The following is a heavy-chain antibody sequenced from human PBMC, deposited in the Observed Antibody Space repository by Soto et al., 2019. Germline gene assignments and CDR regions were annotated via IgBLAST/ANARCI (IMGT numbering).Heavy chain of an antibody. CDR1: GGSISYYY. Sequence: SETLSLTCTVSGGSISYYYWGWIRQPPGKGLEWIGHIYYSGSTNYNPSLKSRVTMSVDTSKNQFSLKLRSVTAADTAVYYCARDHSYRVTYNWNYGFDYWGQGALVTVFS. CDR2: IYYSGST. J-gene: IGHJ4*02. CDR3: ARDHSYRVTYNWNYGFDY. V-gene: IGHV4-59*01. D-gene: IGHD1-7*01.